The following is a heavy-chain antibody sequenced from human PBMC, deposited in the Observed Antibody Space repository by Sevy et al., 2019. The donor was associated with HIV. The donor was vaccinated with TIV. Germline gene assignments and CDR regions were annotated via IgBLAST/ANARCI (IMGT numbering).Heavy chain of an antibody. CDR3: AKSMGGFDAFDI. Sequence: GGSLRLSCAASGFTFSSYDTSWVRQAPGKGLEWVSVISGSGVSTYYADSVKGRFTISRDNSKNTLYLQLNSLRAEDTAVYYCAKSMGGFDAFDIWGQGTMVTVSS. J-gene: IGHJ3*02. CDR2: ISGSGVST. D-gene: IGHD6-25*01. CDR1: GFTFSSYD. V-gene: IGHV3-23*01.